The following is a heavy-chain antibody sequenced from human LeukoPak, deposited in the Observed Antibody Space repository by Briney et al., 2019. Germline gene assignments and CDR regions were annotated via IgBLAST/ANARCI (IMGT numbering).Heavy chain of an antibody. CDR2: ISAYNGNT. J-gene: IGHJ4*02. CDR1: GYTFTSYG. D-gene: IGHD6-13*01. V-gene: IGHV1-18*01. CDR3: FFEQQLVHSPLYYFDY. Sequence: GASVKVSCKASGYTFTSYGISWVRQAPGQGLEWMGWISAYNGNTNYAQKLQGRVTMTRSTSISTAYMELSRLRSEDTAVYYCFFEQQLVHSPLYYFDYWGQGTLVTVSS.